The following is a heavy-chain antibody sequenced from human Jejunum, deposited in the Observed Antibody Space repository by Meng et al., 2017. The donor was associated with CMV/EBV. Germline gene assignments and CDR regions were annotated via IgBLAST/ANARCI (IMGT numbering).Heavy chain of an antibody. V-gene: IGHV1-69*01. Sequence: CSTFAISWLRQAPGQGLEWMGGVVPLFGTSNYAQKFQGRVTITADASTTTAFMELRSLTSEDTAIYFCARDVPRAGGAGSQFDFWGQGTLVSLL. D-gene: IGHD6-13*01. J-gene: IGHJ4*02. CDR2: VVPLFGTS. CDR1: CSTFA. CDR3: ARDVPRAGGAGSQFDF.